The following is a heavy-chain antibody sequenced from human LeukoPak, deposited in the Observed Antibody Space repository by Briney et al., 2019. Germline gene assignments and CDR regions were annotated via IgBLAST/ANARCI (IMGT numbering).Heavy chain of an antibody. V-gene: IGHV3-21*06. J-gene: IGHJ4*02. CDR1: GYTFTSYA. CDR2: ISGRSDDI. Sequence: SCKASGYTFTSYAMNWVRQAPGKGLEWVSSISGRSDDIYYADSVKGRFTISRDNAKNSVFLQMNNLRVEDTAIYYCARRGYHDSSGYDFWGQGAPVTVSS. CDR3: ARRGYHDSSGYDF. D-gene: IGHD3-22*01.